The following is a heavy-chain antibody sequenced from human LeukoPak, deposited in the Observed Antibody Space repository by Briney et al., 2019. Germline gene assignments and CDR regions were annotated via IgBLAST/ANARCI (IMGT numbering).Heavy chain of an antibody. D-gene: IGHD6-25*01. CDR2: TKPDGSEK. CDR1: GFSFNNYW. Sequence: GGSLRLSCRASGFSFNNYWMSWVRQAPGKGLEWVANTKPDGSEKYYVDSVRGRFTISRDNAKNLLYLQMSNLRAEDTAVYYCATDGSSSARDYWGQGTLVTVSS. J-gene: IGHJ4*02. CDR3: ATDGSSSARDY. V-gene: IGHV3-7*01.